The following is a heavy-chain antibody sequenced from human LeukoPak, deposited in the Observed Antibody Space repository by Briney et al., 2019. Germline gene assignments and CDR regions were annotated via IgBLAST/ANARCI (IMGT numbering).Heavy chain of an antibody. CDR1: GYTFTGYY. V-gene: IGHV1-2*02. D-gene: IGHD5-18*01. Sequence: ASVTVSCTASGYTFTGYYMHWVRQAPGQGLEWMGWTNPNSGGTNYAQKFQGRVTMTRDTSISTAYMELSRLRSDDTAVYYCARGGDTAMSSFDYWGQGTLVTVSS. CDR2: TNPNSGGT. J-gene: IGHJ4*02. CDR3: ARGGDTAMSSFDY.